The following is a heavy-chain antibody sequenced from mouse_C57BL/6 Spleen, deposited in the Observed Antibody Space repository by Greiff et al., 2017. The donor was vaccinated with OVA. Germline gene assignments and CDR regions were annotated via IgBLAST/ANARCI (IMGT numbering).Heavy chain of an antibody. CDR3: ARGSSFFFDY. CDR2: INPGSGGT. D-gene: IGHD1-1*01. Sequence: QVQLQQSGAELVRPGTSVTVSCKASGYAFTNYLIEWVKQRPGQGLEWIGVINPGSGGTNYHAKFKGKATLTADKSSSTAYMQLSSLTSEDSAVYFCARGSSFFFDYWGQGTTLTVSS. CDR1: GYAFTNYL. V-gene: IGHV1-54*01. J-gene: IGHJ2*01.